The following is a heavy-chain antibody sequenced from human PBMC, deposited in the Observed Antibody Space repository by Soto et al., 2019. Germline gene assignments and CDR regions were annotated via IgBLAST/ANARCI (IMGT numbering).Heavy chain of an antibody. CDR3: ARVESEAARPSWFDP. CDR1: GYTFTSYG. Sequence: ASVNVSCKASGYTFTSYGISWVRQAPGQGLEWMGWISAYNGNTNYAQKLQGRVTMTTDTSTSTAYMELRSLRSDDTAVYYCARVESEAARPSWFDPWGQGTLDIVSS. D-gene: IGHD6-13*01. J-gene: IGHJ5*02. CDR2: ISAYNGNT. V-gene: IGHV1-18*01.